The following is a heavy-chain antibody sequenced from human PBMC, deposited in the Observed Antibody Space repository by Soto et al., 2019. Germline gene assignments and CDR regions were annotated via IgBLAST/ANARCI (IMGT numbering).Heavy chain of an antibody. Sequence: EVQLLESGGGLVQPGGSLRLSCAASGFTFSSYAMSWLRQGPGKGLEWVSAISGSGGSTYYADSVTGRFTISRDNSKNTLYLQMNSLSAEDTAVYYCARRSSGWYFDYWGQGTLVTVSS. CDR2: ISGSGGST. V-gene: IGHV3-23*01. CDR1: GFTFSSYA. J-gene: IGHJ4*02. D-gene: IGHD6-19*01. CDR3: ARRSSGWYFDY.